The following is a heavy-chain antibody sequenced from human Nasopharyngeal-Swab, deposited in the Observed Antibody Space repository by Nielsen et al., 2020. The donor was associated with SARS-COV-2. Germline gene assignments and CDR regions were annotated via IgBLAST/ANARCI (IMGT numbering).Heavy chain of an antibody. V-gene: IGHV3-23*01. D-gene: IGHD4-23*01. J-gene: IGHJ6*02. CDR2: ISGSGGST. Sequence: GESLKISCAASGFTFSSYAMSWVRQAPGKGLEWVSAISGSGGSTYYADSVKGRFTISRDNSKNTLYLQMNSLRAEDTAVYYCAKVVSTVAHDYYYGMDVWGQGTTVTVS. CDR1: GFTFSSYA. CDR3: AKVVSTVAHDYYYGMDV.